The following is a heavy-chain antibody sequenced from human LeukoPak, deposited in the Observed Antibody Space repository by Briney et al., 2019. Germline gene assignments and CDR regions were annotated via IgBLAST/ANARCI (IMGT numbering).Heavy chain of an antibody. Sequence: KTGRSLRLSCTASGFTFGDYAMSWIRQAPGKGLEWVGFIRSKAYGETADYAASVKGRFTISRDDSKAIAYLQMNSLKTEDTAVYHCTRDRGAYNLYDYWGQGTLVTVSS. CDR2: IRSKAYGETA. J-gene: IGHJ4*02. CDR3: TRDRGAYNLYDY. D-gene: IGHD1-1*01. CDR1: GFTFGDYA. V-gene: IGHV3-49*05.